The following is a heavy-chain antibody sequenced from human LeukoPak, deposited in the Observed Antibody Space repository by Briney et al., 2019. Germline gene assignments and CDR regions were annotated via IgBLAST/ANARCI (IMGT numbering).Heavy chain of an antibody. D-gene: IGHD3-22*01. Sequence: SETLSLTCAVSGGSISSGGYSWSWIRQPPGKGLEWIGYIYQSGSTYYNPSLKSRVTISVDRSKNQFSLKLSSVTAADTAVYYCARGHDSSGYYLDYWGQGTLVTVSS. CDR3: ARGHDSSGYYLDY. CDR1: GGSISSGGYS. CDR2: IYQSGST. J-gene: IGHJ4*02. V-gene: IGHV4-30-2*01.